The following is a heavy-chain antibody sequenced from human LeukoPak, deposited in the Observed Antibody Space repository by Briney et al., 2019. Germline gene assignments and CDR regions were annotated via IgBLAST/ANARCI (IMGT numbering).Heavy chain of an antibody. D-gene: IGHD3-22*01. CDR2: IYAGGRT. J-gene: IGHJ5*02. CDR1: GDSISDGAYY. V-gene: IGHV4-61*02. Sequence: TLSLTCTVSGDSISDGAYYWSWLRQPAGKGLEWIGRIYAGGRTNYNPSLKSRVTISVDTSKNQFSLRLSSVTAADTAVYYCARGIDSGGYQHKGFGPWGQGTLVTVSS. CDR3: ARGIDSGGYQHKGFGP.